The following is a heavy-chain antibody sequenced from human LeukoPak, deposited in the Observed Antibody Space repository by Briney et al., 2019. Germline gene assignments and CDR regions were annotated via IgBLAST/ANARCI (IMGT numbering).Heavy chain of an antibody. CDR1: GFTFSSYA. Sequence: GGSLRLSCAASGFTFSSYAMSWFRQAPGKGLEWVSAISGSGGTTYYADSVKGRFTIYRDNSKNTLYLQMNSLRAEDTAVYYCAKGYEYYYDSSGYYHVGGDYWGQGTLVTVSS. D-gene: IGHD3-22*01. CDR3: AKGYEYYYDSSGYYHVGGDY. V-gene: IGHV3-23*01. CDR2: ISGSGGTT. J-gene: IGHJ4*02.